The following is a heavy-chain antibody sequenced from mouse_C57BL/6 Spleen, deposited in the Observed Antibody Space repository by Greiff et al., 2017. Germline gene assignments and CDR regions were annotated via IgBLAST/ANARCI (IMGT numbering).Heavy chain of an antibody. CDR2: IWSGGST. D-gene: IGHD1-1*01. CDR1: GFSLTSYG. Sequence: VQLKESGPGLVQPSQSLSITCTVSGFSLTSYGVHWVRQSPGKGLEWLGVIWSGGSTDYNAAFISRLSISKDNSKSQVFFKMNSLQADDTAIYYCARGGGSSTWFAYWGQGTLVTVSA. J-gene: IGHJ3*01. CDR3: ARGGGSSTWFAY. V-gene: IGHV2-2*01.